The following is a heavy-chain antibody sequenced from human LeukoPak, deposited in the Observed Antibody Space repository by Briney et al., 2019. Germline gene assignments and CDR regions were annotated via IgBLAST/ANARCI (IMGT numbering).Heavy chain of an antibody. J-gene: IGHJ4*02. CDR2: ISGSGGST. CDR1: GITFSSYA. CDR3: AKDWGYYYDSSGYHPFDY. D-gene: IGHD3-22*01. Sequence: GGSLRLSCAASGITFSSYAMSWVRQAPGKGLEWVSAISGSGGSTYYADSVKGRFTISRDNSKNTLYLQMNSLRAEDTAVYYCAKDWGYYYDSSGYHPFDYWGQGTLVTVSS. V-gene: IGHV3-23*01.